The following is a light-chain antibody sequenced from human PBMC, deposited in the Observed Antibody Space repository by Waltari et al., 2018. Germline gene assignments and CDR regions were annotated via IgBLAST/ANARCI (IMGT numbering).Light chain of an antibody. CDR1: QSVSSSY. CDR3: QQYGSSPWT. CDR2: GAS. V-gene: IGKV3-20*01. Sequence: EIVLTQSPGTLSLSPGERATLSCRASQSVSSSYLAWYQQKPGQAPRVLIHGASNRATGIPDRFSGSGSGTDFTLTTSXLEPEDFAVYYCQQYGSSPWTFGQGTKVEIK. J-gene: IGKJ1*01.